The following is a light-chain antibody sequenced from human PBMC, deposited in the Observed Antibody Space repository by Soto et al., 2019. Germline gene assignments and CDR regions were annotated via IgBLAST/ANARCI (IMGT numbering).Light chain of an antibody. V-gene: IGKV1D-12*01. CDR1: QGISSC. Sequence: DIQMTQSPSSVSASVGDRVTITCRASQGISSCLAWYQQKPGTAPKLLIYAASSLQSGVPSRFSGSGSGTDFTLTISSLQPEDFATYYCQQANSFPYTFGQGTKLEIK. J-gene: IGKJ2*01. CDR2: AAS. CDR3: QQANSFPYT.